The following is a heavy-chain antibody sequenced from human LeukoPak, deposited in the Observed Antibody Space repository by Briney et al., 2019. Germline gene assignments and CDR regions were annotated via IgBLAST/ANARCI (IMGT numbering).Heavy chain of an antibody. V-gene: IGHV1-69*04. Sequence: GASVKVSCKASGGTFSSYAISWVRQAPGQGLEWMGRIIPILGIANYAQKFQGRVTITADKSTSTAYVELSSLRSEDTAVYYCARDRVVVVVAATRELDAFDIWGQGTMVTVSS. D-gene: IGHD2-15*01. CDR1: GGTFSSYA. CDR3: ARDRVVVVVAATRELDAFDI. J-gene: IGHJ3*02. CDR2: IIPILGIA.